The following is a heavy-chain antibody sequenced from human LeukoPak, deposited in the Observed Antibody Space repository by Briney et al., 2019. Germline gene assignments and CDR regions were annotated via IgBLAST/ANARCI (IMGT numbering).Heavy chain of an antibody. V-gene: IGHV4-61*02. CDR3: ARDREDYGDYGSTFWFDP. J-gene: IGHJ5*02. CDR2: IYTSGST. Sequence: PSETLSLTCTVSGGSISSGSYYWSWIRQPAGKGLEWIGRIYTSGSTNYNPSLKSRVTISVDTSKNQFSLKLSSVTAADTAVYYCARDREDYGDYGSTFWFDPWGQGTLVTVSS. D-gene: IGHD4-17*01. CDR1: GGSISSGSYY.